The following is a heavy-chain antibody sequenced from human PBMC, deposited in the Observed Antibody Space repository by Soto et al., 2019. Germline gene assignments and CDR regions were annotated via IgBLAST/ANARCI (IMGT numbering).Heavy chain of an antibody. CDR2: IRSKAYGGTT. CDR3: TRLLLNDFWSQKYYYGMDV. CDR1: GFTFGDYA. D-gene: IGHD3-3*01. V-gene: IGHV3-49*03. J-gene: IGHJ6*02. Sequence: PGGSLRLSCTASGFTFGDYAMSWFRQAPGKGLEWVGFIRSKAYGGTTEYAASVKGRFTISRDDSKSIAYLQMNSLKTEDTAVYYCTRLLLNDFWSQKYYYGMDVWGQGTTVTVSS.